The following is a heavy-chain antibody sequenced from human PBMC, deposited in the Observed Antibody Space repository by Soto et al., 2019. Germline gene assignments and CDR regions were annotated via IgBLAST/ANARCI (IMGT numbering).Heavy chain of an antibody. J-gene: IGHJ4*02. Sequence: GGSLRLSCAASGFTFSDYDMRWIRQAPGKGLEWVSYISCSSSYTNYADSVKGRFTISRDNAKNSLYLQMNSLRAEDTAVYYCARELVMVPYIDVWGQGTMVTVSS. CDR1: GFTFSDYD. V-gene: IGHV3-11*06. D-gene: IGHD3-16*01. CDR3: ARELVMVPYIDV. CDR2: ISCSSSYT.